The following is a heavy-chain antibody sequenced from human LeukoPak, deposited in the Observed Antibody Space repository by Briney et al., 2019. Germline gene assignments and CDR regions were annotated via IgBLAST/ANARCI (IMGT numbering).Heavy chain of an antibody. V-gene: IGHV3-7*01. CDR1: GFTFSNYW. CDR2: IKQDGSEQ. Sequence: LSGGSLRLSCAASGFTFSNYWMSWVRQTPGKGLEWVANIKQDGSEQYYVDSMEGRFTVSRDNAKNSLSLQMNSLRADDTAVYYCARNSGWSVDYWGQGALVTVSS. CDR3: ARNSGWSVDY. D-gene: IGHD6-19*01. J-gene: IGHJ4*02.